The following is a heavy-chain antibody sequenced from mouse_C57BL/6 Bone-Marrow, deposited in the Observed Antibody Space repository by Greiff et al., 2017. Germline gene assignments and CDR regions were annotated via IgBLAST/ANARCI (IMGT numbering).Heavy chain of an antibody. V-gene: IGHV5-15*01. CDR2: ISNLAYSI. J-gene: IGHJ1*03. CDR1: GFTFSDYG. D-gene: IGHD1-1*02. CDR3: ARHDYGQGYFDV. Sequence: EVQLQESGGGLVQPGGSLKLSCAASGFTFSDYGMAWVRQAPRKGPEWVAFISNLAYSIYYADTVTGRFTISRENAKNPLYLEMSSLRSEDTAMYYCARHDYGQGYFDVCGTGTTVTVSS.